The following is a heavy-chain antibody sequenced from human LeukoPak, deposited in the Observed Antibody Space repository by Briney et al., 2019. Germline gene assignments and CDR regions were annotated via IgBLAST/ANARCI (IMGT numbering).Heavy chain of an antibody. CDR3: ARDLGYYDSSGSYYYYYGMDV. V-gene: IGHV1-69*13. J-gene: IGHJ6*02. D-gene: IGHD3-22*01. CDR2: IIPIFGTA. CDR1: GGTFSSYA. Sequence: SVKVSCKASGGTFSSYAISWVRQAPGQGLEWMGGIIPIFGTANYAQKFQGRVTITADESTSTAYMELSSLRSEDAAVYYCARDLGYYDSSGSYYYYYGMDVWGQGTTVTVSS.